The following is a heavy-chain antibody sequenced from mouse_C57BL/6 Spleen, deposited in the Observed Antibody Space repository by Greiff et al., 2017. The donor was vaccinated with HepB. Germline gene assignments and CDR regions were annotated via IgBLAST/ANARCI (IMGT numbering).Heavy chain of an antibody. J-gene: IGHJ4*01. Sequence: VQLQQPGAELVKPGASVKLSCKASGYTFTSYWMQWVKQRPGQGLEWIGEIDPSDSYTNYNQKFKGKATLTVDTSSSTAYMQLSSLTSEDSAVYDCARGGRKLLRSTAMDYWGQGTSVTVSS. CDR3: ARGGRKLLRSTAMDY. CDR1: GYTFTSYW. D-gene: IGHD1-1*01. CDR2: IDPSDSYT. V-gene: IGHV1-50*01.